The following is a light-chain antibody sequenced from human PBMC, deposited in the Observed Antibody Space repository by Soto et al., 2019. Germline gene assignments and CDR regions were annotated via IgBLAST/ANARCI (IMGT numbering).Light chain of an antibody. CDR2: DVS. Sequence: QSVLTQPASVSGSPGQSITISCTGTSSDVGAYNYVSWYQQHPGKAPKLMIYDVSNRPSGVSNRFSGSKSGNTASLTISGLQAEDEADYYCSSYTTSSTYVLGTGTRSPS. V-gene: IGLV2-14*03. CDR3: SSYTTSSTYV. CDR1: SSDVGAYNY. J-gene: IGLJ1*01.